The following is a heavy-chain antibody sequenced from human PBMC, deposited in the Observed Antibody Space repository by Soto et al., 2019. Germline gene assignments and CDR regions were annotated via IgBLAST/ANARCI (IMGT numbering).Heavy chain of an antibody. Sequence: TSETLSLTCAVYGGSFSGYYWSWIRQPPGKGLEWIGEINHSGSTNYNPSLKSRVTISVDTSKNQFSLKLSSVTAADTAVYYCARRNYDFWSGYPFDYWGQGXLVTVYS. D-gene: IGHD3-3*01. CDR3: ARRNYDFWSGYPFDY. J-gene: IGHJ4*02. V-gene: IGHV4-34*01. CDR1: GGSFSGYY. CDR2: INHSGST.